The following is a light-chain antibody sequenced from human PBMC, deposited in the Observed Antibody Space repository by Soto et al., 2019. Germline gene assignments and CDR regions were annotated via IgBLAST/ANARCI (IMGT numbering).Light chain of an antibody. CDR2: DTS. J-gene: IGKJ1*01. CDR1: QSVSSSY. V-gene: IGKV3-20*01. Sequence: EIVLTQSPGTLSLSPGERATLSCRASQSVSSSYLAWYQQKPGQAPRLLIYDTSSRATGIPDRFRGSGSGTDFPLAISRLEPEDFAVYYCQQCGSSPSFGQGTKVELK. CDR3: QQCGSSPS.